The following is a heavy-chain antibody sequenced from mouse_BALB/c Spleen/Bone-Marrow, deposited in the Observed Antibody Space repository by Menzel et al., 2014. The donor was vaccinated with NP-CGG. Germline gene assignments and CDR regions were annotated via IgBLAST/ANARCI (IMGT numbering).Heavy chain of an antibody. V-gene: IGHV1S81*02. Sequence: VQLQQSGAELVKPGASVKLSCKASGYTFSSDYMYWVKQRPGQGLEWIGEINPSNGGTNFNGKFKSKATLTVDKSSSTAYMQLSSLTSEDSAVYYCTRSQRAMDYWGQGTSVTVSS. CDR1: GYTFSSDY. CDR2: INPSNGGT. D-gene: IGHD6-1*01. J-gene: IGHJ4*01. CDR3: TRSQRAMDY.